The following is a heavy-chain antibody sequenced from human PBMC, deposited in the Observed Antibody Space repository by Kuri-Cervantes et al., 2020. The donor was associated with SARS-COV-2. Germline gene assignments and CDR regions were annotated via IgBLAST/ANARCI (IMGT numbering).Heavy chain of an antibody. Sequence: SETLSLTCTVSGGSISSYYWSWIRQPPGKGLEGIAYISYSGSTNYNPSLKSRVTISVDTYKNPFSLKLSSVTAADTALYNCARERNSGIDYWGQGTMVTVSS. J-gene: IGHJ4*02. CDR1: GGSISSYY. CDR2: ISYSGST. D-gene: IGHD1-26*01. V-gene: IGHV4-59*01. CDR3: ARERNSGIDY.